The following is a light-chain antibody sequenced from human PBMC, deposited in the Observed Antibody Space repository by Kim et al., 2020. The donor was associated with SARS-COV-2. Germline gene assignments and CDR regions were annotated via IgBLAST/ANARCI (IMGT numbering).Light chain of an antibody. V-gene: IGKV3-11*01. J-gene: IGKJ4*01. CDR1: QSVNKF. CDR2: DAS. CDR3: QQRISWPLT. Sequence: LAPGERATVSCRASQSVNKFLAWYQQKPGQAPRLLIYDASNRATGIPARFSGSGSGTDFTLTISSLEPEDFAVYYCQQRISWPLTFGGGTKVDIK.